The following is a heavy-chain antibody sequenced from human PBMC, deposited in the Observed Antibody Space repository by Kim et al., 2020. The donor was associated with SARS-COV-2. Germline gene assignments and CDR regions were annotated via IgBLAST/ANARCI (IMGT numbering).Heavy chain of an antibody. Sequence: AAVKVSCKASGYTFTSYVMHCVRPAPGQRLEWMGGINAGNGNTKYSQKFQGRVTITRDTSASIVYMELSRLRSEDTYVYYCARGRSTMARGANINWFDAWGQGTTVTVSS. CDR3: ARGRSTMARGANINWFDA. CDR2: INAGNGNT. J-gene: IGHJ5*02. V-gene: IGHV1-3*01. D-gene: IGHD3-10*01. CDR1: GYTFTSYV.